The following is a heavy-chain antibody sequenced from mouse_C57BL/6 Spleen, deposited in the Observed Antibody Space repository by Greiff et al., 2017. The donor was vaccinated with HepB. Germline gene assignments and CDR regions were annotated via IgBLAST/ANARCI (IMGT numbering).Heavy chain of an antibody. J-gene: IGHJ2*01. D-gene: IGHD2-3*01. V-gene: IGHV1-26*01. CDR1: GYTFTDYY. CDR3: ARRYEGFDY. CDR2: INPNNGGT. Sequence: EVQLQQSGPELVKPGASVKISCKASGYTFTDYYMNWVKQSHGKSLEWIGDINPNNGGTSYNQKFKGKATLTVDKSSSTAYMELSSLTSEDSAVYNCARRYEGFDYWGQGTTLTVSS.